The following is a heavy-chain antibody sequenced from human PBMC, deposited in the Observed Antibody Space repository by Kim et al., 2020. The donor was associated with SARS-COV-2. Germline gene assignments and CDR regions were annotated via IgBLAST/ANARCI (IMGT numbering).Heavy chain of an antibody. V-gene: IGHV4-34*01. D-gene: IGHD3-10*01. Sequence: SETLSLTCAVYGGSFSGYSWSWIRQPPGKGLEWIGEINHSGSTNYNPSLKSRVTISVDTYKNQFYLKLSSATAADTAVYYCARGIPRRVTLVRGVGGFD. J-gene: IGHJ4*01. CDR2: INHSGST. CDR1: GGSFSGYS. CDR3: ARGIPRRVTLVRGVGGFD.